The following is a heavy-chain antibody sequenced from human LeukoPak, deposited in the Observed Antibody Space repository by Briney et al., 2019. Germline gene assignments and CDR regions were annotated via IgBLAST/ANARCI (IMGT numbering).Heavy chain of an antibody. CDR3: TRRGPPATNWFDP. V-gene: IGHV1-18*01. Sequence: ASVKVSCKTSGYTFTSHGINWVRQAPGQGLEWMGWISTYNGDTNSAQKFQGRVTLTTDTSTSTAYMELRSLRYDDTAVYYSTRRGPPATNWFDPWGQGTLVTVSS. CDR2: ISTYNGDT. J-gene: IGHJ5*02. CDR1: GYTFTSHG. D-gene: IGHD3-10*01.